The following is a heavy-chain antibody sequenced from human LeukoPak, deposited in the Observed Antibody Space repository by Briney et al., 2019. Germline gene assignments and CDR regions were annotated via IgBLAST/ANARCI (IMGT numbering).Heavy chain of an antibody. V-gene: IGHV4-4*07. D-gene: IGHD3-16*01. Sequence: SETLSLTCTVSGGSISSYYWSWIRQPAGKGLEWIGRIYTSGSTNYNPSLKSRVTMSVDTSKNQFSLKLSSVTAADTAVYYCARDPSSSYYVWAFDIWGQGTMVTVSS. CDR3: ARDPSSSYYVWAFDI. CDR2: IYTSGST. J-gene: IGHJ3*02. CDR1: GGSISSYY.